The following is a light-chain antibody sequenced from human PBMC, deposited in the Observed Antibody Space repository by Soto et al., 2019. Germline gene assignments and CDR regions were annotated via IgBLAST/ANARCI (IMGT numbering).Light chain of an antibody. Sequence: NFMLIQPHSVSESQGKTVVISCTRSSGSISSNYVQWYQQRPGTLPTTVIYEDKQRPSGVPDRFSGSIDRSSNSASLSISGLRTEDEADYYCQSYDSTHVVFGGGTKVTVL. V-gene: IGLV6-57*01. CDR1: SGSISSNY. J-gene: IGLJ2*01. CDR3: QSYDSTHVV. CDR2: EDK.